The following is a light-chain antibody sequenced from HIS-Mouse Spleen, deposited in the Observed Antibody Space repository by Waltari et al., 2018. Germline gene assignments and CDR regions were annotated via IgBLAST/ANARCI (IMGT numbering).Light chain of an antibody. V-gene: IGLV2-8*01. CDR3: SSYAGSNNFVV. CDR2: EVS. Sequence: QSALTQPPSASGSPGQSVTISCTGTSSDVGGYNYVSWYQQHPGKAPKRWLYEVSTRPSGVPDRFSGSKSGNTASLTVSGLQAEDEADYYCSSYAGSNNFVVFGGGTKLTVL. CDR1: SSDVGGYNY. J-gene: IGLJ2*01.